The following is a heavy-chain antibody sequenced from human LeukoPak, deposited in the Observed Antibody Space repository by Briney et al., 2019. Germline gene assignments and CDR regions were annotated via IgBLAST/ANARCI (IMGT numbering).Heavy chain of an antibody. Sequence: GGSLRLSCAASGFTFSSYGMHWVRQAPGKGLVWVSRINSDGSSTSYADSVKGRFTISRDNAKNTLYLQMNSLRAEDTAVYYCARSRQVPYGSENDAFDIWGQGTMVTVSS. CDR2: INSDGSST. CDR1: GFTFSSYG. CDR3: ARSRQVPYGSENDAFDI. D-gene: IGHD3-10*01. J-gene: IGHJ3*02. V-gene: IGHV3-74*01.